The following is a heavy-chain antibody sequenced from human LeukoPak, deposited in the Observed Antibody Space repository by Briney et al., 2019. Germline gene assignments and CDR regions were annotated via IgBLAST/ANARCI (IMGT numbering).Heavy chain of an antibody. V-gene: IGHV3-21*01. D-gene: IGHD4-23*01. J-gene: IGHJ4*02. CDR2: ISSSSSYI. CDR3: AREVTTVVTRFFDY. CDR1: GFTFSSYS. Sequence: GGSLRLSCAASGFTFSSYSMNWVRQAPGKGLEWVSSISSSSSYIYYADSVKGGFTISRDKAKNSLYLQMNSLRAEDTAVYYCAREVTTVVTRFFDYWGQGTLVTVSS.